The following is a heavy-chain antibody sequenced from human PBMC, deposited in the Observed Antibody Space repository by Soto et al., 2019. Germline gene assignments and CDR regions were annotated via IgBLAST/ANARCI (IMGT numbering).Heavy chain of an antibody. CDR1: GGSISSGGHY. CDR2: IYYSGST. V-gene: IGHV4-31*03. CDR3: ARQTAARFHFDY. J-gene: IGHJ4*02. D-gene: IGHD6-6*01. Sequence: LSLTCPVSGGSISSGGHYWSWIRQHPGKGLEWIGYIYYSGSTYYNPSLKSRVTISVDTSKNQFSLKLSSATAADTAVYYCARQTAARFHFDYWGPGILVTVSS.